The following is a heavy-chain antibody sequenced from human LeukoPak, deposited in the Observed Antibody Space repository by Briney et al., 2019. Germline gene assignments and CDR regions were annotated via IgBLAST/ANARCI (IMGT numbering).Heavy chain of an antibody. D-gene: IGHD6-13*01. CDR1: GYTFTSYG. CDR2: ISAYNGNT. J-gene: IGHJ4*02. CDR3: AREAAAGPNRHFDY. Sequence: ASVKVSCKASGYTFTSYGISWVRQAPGQGLEWMGWISAYNGNTNYAQKLQGRVTMTTDTSTSTAYMELSRLGSDDTAVYYCAREAAAGPNRHFDYWGQGTLVTVSS. V-gene: IGHV1-18*01.